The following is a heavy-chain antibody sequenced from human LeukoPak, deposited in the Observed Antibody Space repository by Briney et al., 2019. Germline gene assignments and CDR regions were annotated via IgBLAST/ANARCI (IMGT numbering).Heavy chain of an antibody. CDR3: ARVVGATYNFDY. J-gene: IGHJ4*02. CDR1: GGTFSSYA. D-gene: IGHD1-26*01. Sequence: SVKVSCKASGGTFSSYAISWVRQAPGQGLEWMGGIIPIFGTANYAQKFQGRVTITADESTSTAYMELSSLRSEDTAVYYCARVVGATYNFDYWGQGTLVTVSS. V-gene: IGHV1-69*13. CDR2: IIPIFGTA.